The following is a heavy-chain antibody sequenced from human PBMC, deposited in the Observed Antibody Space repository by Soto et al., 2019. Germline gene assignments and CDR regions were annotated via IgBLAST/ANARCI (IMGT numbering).Heavy chain of an antibody. CDR2: ISSDGDNT. CDR1: GFTFNIYA. J-gene: IGHJ4*02. D-gene: IGHD3-22*01. CDR3: VKDSRPMIVVAHFDH. Sequence: GGSLRLSCSASGFTFNIYAMHWVRQAPGKGLEYVSGISSDGDNTCYADSVKGRFIISRDNSKNTLYLQMSSLRAEDTAVYYCVKDSRPMIVVAHFDHWSQGTLVTVSS. V-gene: IGHV3-64D*08.